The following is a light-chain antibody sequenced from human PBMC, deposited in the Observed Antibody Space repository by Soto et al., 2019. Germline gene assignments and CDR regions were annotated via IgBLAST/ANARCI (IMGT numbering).Light chain of an antibody. V-gene: IGLV2-14*03. CDR3: SSYGGVSAPVL. CDR2: DVS. CDR1: SSDIGAYDY. Sequence: QSVLTQPASVSGSPGQSITISCTGTSSDIGAYDYVSWYQHRLGKAPKLMIYDVSHRPSVISNRFSGSKSGNTASLTVSGLQAEDEAEYYCSSYGGVSAPVLFGGGTQLTVL. J-gene: IGLJ3*02.